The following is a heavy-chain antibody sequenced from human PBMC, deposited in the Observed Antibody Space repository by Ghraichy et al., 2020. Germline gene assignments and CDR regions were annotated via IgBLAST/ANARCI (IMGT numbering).Heavy chain of an antibody. CDR2: IYDSGST. V-gene: IGHV4-59*01. CDR1: GGSIRTYY. CDR3: AGDHYDGSGYYYFDY. J-gene: IGHJ4*02. Sequence: SETLSLTCTVSGGSIRTYYWSWIRQPPGKGLEWIGYIYDSGSTKYNPSLKSRVTISVDTSKSQFSLRLTSVTAADTAVYYCAGDHYDGSGYYYFDYWGQGTLVTVSS. D-gene: IGHD3-22*01.